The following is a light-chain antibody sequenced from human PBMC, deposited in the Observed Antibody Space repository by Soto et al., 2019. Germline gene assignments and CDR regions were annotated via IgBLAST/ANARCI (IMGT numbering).Light chain of an antibody. CDR1: QSVSSN. V-gene: IGKV3-15*01. Sequence: EIVMTQSPATLSVSPGERATLSCRASQSVSSNLAWYQQKPGQTPRLLIYGASTRATGIPARFSGSGSGTEFSLSISSVESEEFAVYYCQQYNNWPRTFGQGTKVDIK. CDR3: QQYNNWPRT. J-gene: IGKJ1*01. CDR2: GAS.